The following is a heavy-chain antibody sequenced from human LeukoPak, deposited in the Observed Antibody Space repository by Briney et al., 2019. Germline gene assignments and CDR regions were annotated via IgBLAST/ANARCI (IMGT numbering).Heavy chain of an antibody. Sequence: KPSETLSLTCTVSGGSIGSYYWSWIRQPPGKGLEWIGYIYYSGSTNYNPSLKSRVTISVDTSKNQFSLKLSSVTAADTAVYYCARGGYCSGGSCRGRRWFDPWGQGTLVTVSS. CDR2: IYYSGST. CDR1: GGSIGSYY. V-gene: IGHV4-59*01. D-gene: IGHD2-15*01. J-gene: IGHJ5*02. CDR3: ARGGYCSGGSCRGRRWFDP.